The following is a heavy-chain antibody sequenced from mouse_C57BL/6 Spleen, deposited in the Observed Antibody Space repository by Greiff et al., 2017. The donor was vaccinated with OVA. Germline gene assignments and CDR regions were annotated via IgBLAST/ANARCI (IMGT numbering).Heavy chain of an antibody. D-gene: IGHD1-1*01. CDR3: ARADYYGSSYWYFDV. Sequence: EVQRVESGAELVRPGSSVKMSCKTSGYTFTSYGINWVKQRPGQGLEWIGYIYIGNGYTEYNEKFKGKATLTSDTSSSTAYMQLSSLTSEDSAIYFCARADYYGSSYWYFDVWGTGTTVTVSS. J-gene: IGHJ1*03. CDR1: GYTFTSYG. V-gene: IGHV1-58*01. CDR2: IYIGNGYT.